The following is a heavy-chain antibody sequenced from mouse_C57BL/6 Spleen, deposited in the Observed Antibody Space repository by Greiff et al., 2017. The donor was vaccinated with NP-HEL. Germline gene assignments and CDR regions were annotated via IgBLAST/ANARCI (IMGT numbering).Heavy chain of an antibody. CDR2: IDPETGGT. J-gene: IGHJ2*01. D-gene: IGHD2-3*01. CDR3: TRWLLTVFLDY. V-gene: IGHV1-15*01. CDR1: GYTFTDYE. Sequence: VQLQQSGAELVSPGASVTLSCKASGYTFTDYEMHWVKPTPVHGLAWIGAIDPETGGTAYNQKFKGTAILTADKSSSTAYMWLRSLTSEDSAVYYCTRWLLTVFLDYWGQGTTLTVSS.